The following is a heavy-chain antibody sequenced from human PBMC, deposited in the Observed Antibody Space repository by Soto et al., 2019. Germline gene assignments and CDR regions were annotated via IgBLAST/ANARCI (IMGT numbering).Heavy chain of an antibody. CDR3: ARTRGYGGYDP. Sequence: SETLSLTCAVSGGSISGGGYSWSRIRQPPGKGLEWIGYIYHSGSTYYNPSLKSRVTISVDRSKNQFSLKLSSVTAADTAVYYCARTRGYGGYDPWGQGTLVTVSS. D-gene: IGHD5-12*01. V-gene: IGHV4-30-2*01. J-gene: IGHJ5*02. CDR1: GGSISGGGYS. CDR2: IYHSGST.